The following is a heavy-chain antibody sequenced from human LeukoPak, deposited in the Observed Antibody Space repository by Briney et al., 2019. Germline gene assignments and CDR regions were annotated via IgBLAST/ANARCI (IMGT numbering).Heavy chain of an antibody. CDR1: GYTFTSYG. CDR3: ARATSTVDENAFDV. V-gene: IGHV1-69*13. CDR2: IIPTFGTP. J-gene: IGHJ3*01. Sequence: RASVKVSCKASGYTFTSYGISWVRQAPGQGLEWMGGIIPTFGTPNYAQKFQGRVTITADESTSIVSMELNSLRSEDTAVYYCARATSTVDENAFDVWGQGTMVTVSS. D-gene: IGHD4-23*01.